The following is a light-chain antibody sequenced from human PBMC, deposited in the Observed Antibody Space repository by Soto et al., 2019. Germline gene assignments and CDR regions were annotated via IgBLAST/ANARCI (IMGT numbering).Light chain of an antibody. CDR1: SSDVGGYNF. CDR2: EVS. J-gene: IGLJ1*01. CDR3: SYYTSGRSLYD. V-gene: IGLV2-14*01. Sequence: QSVLAQPSSVSGSPGQSITISCTGTSSDVGGYNFVSWYRQHPDKAPKLMIFEVSNRPSGVSNRFSGSKSGNTASLTISGLQAEDVADYYCSYYTSGRSLYDFVTVTEVTVL.